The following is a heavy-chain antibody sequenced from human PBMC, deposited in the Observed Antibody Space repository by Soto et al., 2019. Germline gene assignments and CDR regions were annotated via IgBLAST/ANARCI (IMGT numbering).Heavy chain of an antibody. J-gene: IGHJ4*02. Sequence: GGSLRLSCAASGFTFSSYGMHWVRQAPGKGLEWVAVIWYDGSNKYYADSVKGRFTISRDNSKNTLYLQMNSLRAEDTAVYYCARDLGWVVVAATSVRGFDYWGQGTLVTVSS. CDR1: GFTFSSYG. D-gene: IGHD2-15*01. CDR2: IWYDGSNK. V-gene: IGHV3-33*01. CDR3: ARDLGWVVVAATSVRGFDY.